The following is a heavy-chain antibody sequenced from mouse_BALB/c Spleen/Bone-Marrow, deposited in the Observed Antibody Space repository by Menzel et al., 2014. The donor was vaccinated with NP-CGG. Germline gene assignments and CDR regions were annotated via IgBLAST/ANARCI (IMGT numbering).Heavy chain of an antibody. CDR1: GYAFTNYL. J-gene: IGHJ4*01. V-gene: IGHV1-54*01. CDR3: ARSLLRLQNAMDY. D-gene: IGHD1-2*01. CDR2: INPGSGGT. Sequence: VKLMESGAELVRPGTSAKVSCKASGYAFTNYLIEWVKQRPGQGLEWIGVINPGSGGTNYNEEFKGKAILTADKSSSTAYMQLSSLTSDDSAVYFCARSLLRLQNAMDYWGQGTSVTVSS.